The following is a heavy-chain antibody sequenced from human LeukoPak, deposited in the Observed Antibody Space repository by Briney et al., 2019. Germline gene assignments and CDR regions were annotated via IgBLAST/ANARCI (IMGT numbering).Heavy chain of an antibody. CDR3: AKDRAYSSSWYPSDYYYYYGMDV. CDR1: GFTFDDYA. Sequence: GGSLRLSCAASGFTFDDYAMHWVRQAPGKGLEWVSLISWDGGSTYYADSVKGRFTISRDNSKNSLYLQMNSLRAEDTALYYCAKDRAYSSSWYPSDYYYYYGMDVWGQGTTVTVSS. V-gene: IGHV3-43D*03. J-gene: IGHJ6*02. D-gene: IGHD6-13*01. CDR2: ISWDGGST.